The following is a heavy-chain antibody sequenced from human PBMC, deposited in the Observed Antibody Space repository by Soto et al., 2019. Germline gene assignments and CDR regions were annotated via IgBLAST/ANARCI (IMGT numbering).Heavy chain of an antibody. Sequence: SETLSLTCTVSVDSITTYYWSWIRQPAGKGLEWIGRIDASGNTNYNPSLNSRVTMSIDTSKKQFSLKLTSVTAADTAIYYCSRYSNNWFQTEGMDVWGQGNTV. CDR3: SRYSNNWFQTEGMDV. CDR1: VDSITTYY. D-gene: IGHD6-13*01. CDR2: IDASGNT. V-gene: IGHV4-4*07. J-gene: IGHJ6*02.